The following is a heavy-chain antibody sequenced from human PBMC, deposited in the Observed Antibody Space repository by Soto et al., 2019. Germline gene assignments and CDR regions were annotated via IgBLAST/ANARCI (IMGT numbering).Heavy chain of an antibody. D-gene: IGHD3-9*01. CDR2: IIPIFGTA. J-gene: IGHJ6*02. Sequence: PGQGLEWMGGIIPIFGTANYAQKFHGRVTITADESTSTAYIELSSLRSEDTAVYYCARRVLRYFDWPHNYYYGMDVWGQGTTVTVSS. V-gene: IGHV1-69*01. CDR3: ARRVLRYFDWPHNYYYGMDV.